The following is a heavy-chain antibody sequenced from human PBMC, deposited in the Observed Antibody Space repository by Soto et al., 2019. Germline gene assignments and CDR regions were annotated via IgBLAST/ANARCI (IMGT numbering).Heavy chain of an antibody. CDR2: IWYDGSNK. CDR1: GFTFSSYV. V-gene: IGHV3-33*03. Sequence: GGSLRLSCAASGFTFSSYVMHWVRQAPGKGLEWVAVIWYDGSNKYYADSVKGRFTISRDNSKNTLYLQMDSLRAEDSAVYYCAKASSSWDGYYYYGMDVWGPGTTVTVSS. J-gene: IGHJ6*02. CDR3: AKASSSWDGYYYYGMDV. D-gene: IGHD6-13*01.